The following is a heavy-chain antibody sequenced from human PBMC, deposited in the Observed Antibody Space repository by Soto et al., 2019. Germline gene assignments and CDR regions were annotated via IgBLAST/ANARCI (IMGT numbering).Heavy chain of an antibody. Sequence: QVQLVESGGGVVQPGRSLRLSCAASGFTFSSYGMHWVRQAPGKGLEWVAVISYDGSNKYYADSVKGRFTISRDNSKNTLYLQINSLRAEDTAVYYCAKGYSYGYGYYYYGMDVWGQGTTVTVSS. CDR2: ISYDGSNK. J-gene: IGHJ6*02. CDR3: AKGYSYGYGYYYYGMDV. D-gene: IGHD5-18*01. CDR1: GFTFSSYG. V-gene: IGHV3-30*18.